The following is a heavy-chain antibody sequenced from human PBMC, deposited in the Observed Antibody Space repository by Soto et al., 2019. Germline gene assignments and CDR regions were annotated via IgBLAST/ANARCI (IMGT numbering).Heavy chain of an antibody. CDR3: TSTDSLRSLGYWSRLGSMDV. CDR2: IRSKANSYAT. CDR1: GFTFSGSA. Sequence: EVQLVESGGGLVQPGGSLKLSCAASGFTFSGSAMHWVRQASGKGLEWVGRIRSKANSYATAYAASVKGRFTISRDDSKNTAYLQMNSLKTEDTAVYYCTSTDSLRSLGYWSRLGSMDVWGQGTTVTVSS. D-gene: IGHD2-2*03. V-gene: IGHV3-73*02. J-gene: IGHJ6*02.